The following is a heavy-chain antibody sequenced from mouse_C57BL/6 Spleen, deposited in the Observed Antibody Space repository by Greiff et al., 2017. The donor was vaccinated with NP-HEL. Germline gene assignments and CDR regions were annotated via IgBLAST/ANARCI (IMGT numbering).Heavy chain of an antibody. J-gene: IGHJ4*01. CDR2: ISSGGSYT. CDR3: ARPSQGGAMDY. Sequence: EVKLVESGGDLVKPGGSLKLSCAASGFTFSSYGMSWVRQTPDKRLEWVATISSGGSYTYYPDSVKGRFTISRDNAKNTLYLQMSSLKSEDTAMYYCARPSQGGAMDYWGQGTSVTVSS. CDR1: GFTFSSYG. D-gene: IGHD6-1*01. V-gene: IGHV5-6*01.